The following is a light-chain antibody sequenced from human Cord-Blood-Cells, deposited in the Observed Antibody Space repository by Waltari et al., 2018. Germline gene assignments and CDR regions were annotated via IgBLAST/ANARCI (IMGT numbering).Light chain of an antibody. CDR2: DVS. CDR1: SSDVGGYNY. Sequence: QSALTQPRSVSGSPGQSVTISCPGTSSDVGGYNYVSWYQQHPGKAPQLMIYDVSKRPSGVPDRFSGSKSGNTASLTISGRQAEDGADYYCCSYAGSYVFGTGTKVTVL. J-gene: IGLJ1*01. CDR3: CSYAGSYV. V-gene: IGLV2-11*01.